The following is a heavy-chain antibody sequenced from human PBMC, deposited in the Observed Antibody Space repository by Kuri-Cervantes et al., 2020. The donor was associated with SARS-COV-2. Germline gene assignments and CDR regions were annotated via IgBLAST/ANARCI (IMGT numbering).Heavy chain of an antibody. CDR3: ATAEDTARPWYFDL. CDR2: INHSGST. J-gene: IGHJ2*01. V-gene: IGHV4-34*01. D-gene: IGHD5-18*01. Sequence: SQTLSLTCAVYGGSFSGYYWSWIRQPPGKGLEWIGEINHSGSTNYNPSLKSRVTISVDTSKNQFSLRLSSVTAADTAVYYCATAEDTARPWYFDLWGRGTPVTVSS. CDR1: GGSFSGYY.